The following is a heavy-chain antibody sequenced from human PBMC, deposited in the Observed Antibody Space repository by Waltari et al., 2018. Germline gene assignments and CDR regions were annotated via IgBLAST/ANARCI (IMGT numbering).Heavy chain of an antibody. J-gene: IGHJ4*02. CDR2: ISWKSVGV. V-gene: IGHV3-9*01. CDR3: AKDPHYDILTVNRVDY. D-gene: IGHD3-9*01. Sequence: EVQLVESGGGLVQPGRSLRLSCAASGFTFDDYAMHWVRQAPGKGLEWVSGISWKSVGVGYADAWKGRFPISRDNAKNSLYLQMNSLGAEDTALYYCAKDPHYDILTVNRVDYWGQGTLVTVSS. CDR1: GFTFDDYA.